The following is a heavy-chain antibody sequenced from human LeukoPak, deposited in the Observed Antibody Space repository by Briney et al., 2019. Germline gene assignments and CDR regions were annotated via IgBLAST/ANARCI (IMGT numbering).Heavy chain of an antibody. CDR2: IGTAGDT. V-gene: IGHV3-13*01. CDR3: ARGQSHFGVDYYYYGMDV. Sequence: GGSLRLSCAASGFTFSSYDMHWVRQATGKGLEWVSAIGTAGDTYYPGSVKGRFTISRENAKNSLYLQMNSLRAGDTAVYYCARGQSHFGVDYYYYGMDVWGQGTTVTVSS. CDR1: GFTFSSYD. D-gene: IGHD3-3*01. J-gene: IGHJ6*02.